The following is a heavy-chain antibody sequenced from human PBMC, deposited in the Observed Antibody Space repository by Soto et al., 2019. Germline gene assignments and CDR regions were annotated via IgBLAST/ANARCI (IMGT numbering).Heavy chain of an antibody. CDR3: RKNICYKNNATLGRGGFTIPRNNAKNSFFPKINARRDDDRVVYYCAGVGEQFVDKVLCPGPFLAY. CDR2: ISNNSSVK. V-gene: IGHV3-48*02. J-gene: IGHJ4*02. Sequence: PGGSLRLSCAVSGFTFSNYSINWVRQAPGKGLEWLSYISNNSSVKYYADSVKGRFTISRDNAKNSLYLQMNSLRDDDTAVYYFRKNICYKNNATLGRGGFTIPRNNAKNSFFPKINARRDDDRVVYYCAGVGEQFVDKVLCPGPFLAYGGGGTLVPVPS. CDR1: GFTFSNYS. D-gene: IGHD3-10*02.